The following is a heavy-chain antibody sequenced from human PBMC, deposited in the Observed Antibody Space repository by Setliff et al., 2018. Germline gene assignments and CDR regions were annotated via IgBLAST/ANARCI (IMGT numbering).Heavy chain of an antibody. D-gene: IGHD2-15*01. V-gene: IGHV1-18*01. Sequence: GASVKVSCKASSYTFSSYGISWVRQAPGQGLEWMGWISAYNGETNYAQNLQGRVTMTTDTSTGTAYMELRSLRSDDTAVYYCARDPRNIVVSVVNAAFDIWGQGTMVTVSS. CDR1: SYTFSSYG. CDR2: ISAYNGET. J-gene: IGHJ3*02. CDR3: ARDPRNIVVSVVNAAFDI.